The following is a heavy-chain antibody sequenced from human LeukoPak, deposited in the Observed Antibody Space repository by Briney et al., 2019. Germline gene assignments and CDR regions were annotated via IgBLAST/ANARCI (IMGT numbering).Heavy chain of an antibody. CDR3: ARVGPDSGSSGTFDY. CDR1: GGTFSSYA. D-gene: IGHD6-6*01. Sequence: GASVKVSCKASGGTFSSYAISWVRQAPGQGLEWMGGIIPIFGTANYAQKFQGRVTITADESTSTAYMELSSLRSEDTAVYYCARVGPDSGSSGTFDYWGQGTLVTVSS. J-gene: IGHJ4*02. V-gene: IGHV1-69*13. CDR2: IIPIFGTA.